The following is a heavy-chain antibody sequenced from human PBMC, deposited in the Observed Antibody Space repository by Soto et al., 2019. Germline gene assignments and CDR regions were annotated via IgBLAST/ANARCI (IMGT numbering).Heavy chain of an antibody. Sequence: GGSLRLSCAASGVTFSSYAMSWVRQAPGKGLEWVSSISSSSSCIYYADSVKGRFTISRDNSQNTLFLQMNNLRAEDTAVYYCARGYSSSWYYFDYWGQGTLVTVSS. J-gene: IGHJ4*02. CDR2: ISSSSSCI. CDR1: GVTFSSYA. CDR3: ARGYSSSWYYFDY. V-gene: IGHV3-21*01. D-gene: IGHD6-13*01.